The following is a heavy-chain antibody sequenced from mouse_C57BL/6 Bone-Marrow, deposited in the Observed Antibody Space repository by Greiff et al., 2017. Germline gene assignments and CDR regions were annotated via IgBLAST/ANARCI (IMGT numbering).Heavy chain of an antibody. CDR1: GYAFTNYL. J-gene: IGHJ2*01. D-gene: IGHD2-3*01. V-gene: IGHV1-54*01. CDR3: ARDGYCSYYFDY. CDR2: INPGSGGT. Sequence: QVQLKESGAELVRPGTSVKVSCKASGYAFTNYLIEWVKQRPGQGLEWIGVINPGSGGTNYNEKFKGKATLTADKSSSTAYMQLSSLTSEDSAVYFCARDGYCSYYFDYWGQGTTLTVSS.